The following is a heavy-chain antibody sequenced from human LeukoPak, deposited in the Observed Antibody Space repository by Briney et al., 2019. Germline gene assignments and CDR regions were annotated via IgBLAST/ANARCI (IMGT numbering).Heavy chain of an antibody. Sequence: GGSLRLSCTASGFTFGDYGMSWVRQAPGKGLEWVSAISGSGGSTYYADSVKGRFTISRDNSKNTLYLQMNSLRAEDTAVYYCAKDTVYGLLLRGYSYRPHIDYWGQGTLVTVSS. D-gene: IGHD5-18*01. CDR2: ISGSGGST. J-gene: IGHJ4*02. CDR3: AKDTVYGLLLRGYSYRPHIDY. V-gene: IGHV3-23*01. CDR1: GFTFGDYG.